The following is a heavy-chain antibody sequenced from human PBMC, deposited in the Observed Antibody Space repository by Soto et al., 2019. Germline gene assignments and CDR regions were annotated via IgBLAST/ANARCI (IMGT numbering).Heavy chain of an antibody. CDR3: ARDPLGDYYWYFAL. J-gene: IGHJ2*01. CDR2: ISSIGGST. Sequence: EVQLVESGGGLVQPGGSLRLSCAASGFTFSSYAMHWVRQAPGKGLEYVSAISSIGGSTYYANSVKGRFTISRDNSKNTLYLQMGSLRAEYMAVYYCARDPLGDYYWYFALWGRGTLVTVSS. CDR1: GFTFSSYA. V-gene: IGHV3-64*01. D-gene: IGHD4-17*01.